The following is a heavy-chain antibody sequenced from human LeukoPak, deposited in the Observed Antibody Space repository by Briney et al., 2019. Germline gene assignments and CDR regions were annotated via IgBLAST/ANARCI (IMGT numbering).Heavy chain of an antibody. V-gene: IGHV3-66*01. J-gene: IGHJ4*02. Sequence: GGSLRLSCAASGFIVSSNYMTWVRQAPGKGLEWVSVIYSGGTTYYADSVKGRFTVSRDNSKNTLYLQMSSLKGEDTAVYYCARDGPAVIFFGYFEYWGQGTLVTVSS. CDR3: ARDGPAVIFFGYFEY. D-gene: IGHD2-21*01. CDR1: GFIVSSNY. CDR2: IYSGGTT.